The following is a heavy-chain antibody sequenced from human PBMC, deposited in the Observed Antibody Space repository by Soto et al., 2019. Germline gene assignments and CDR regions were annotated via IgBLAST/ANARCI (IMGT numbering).Heavy chain of an antibody. J-gene: IGHJ4*02. CDR2: IYYSGST. CDR3: ARQGGDLFHYFDY. Sequence: SETLSLTCTVSGGSISSYYWSWIRQPPGKGLEWIGYIYYSGSTNYNPSLKSRVTISVDTSKNQFSLKLSSVTAADTAVYYCARQGGDLFHYFDYWGQGTLVTVSS. D-gene: IGHD4-17*01. CDR1: GGSISSYY. V-gene: IGHV4-59*08.